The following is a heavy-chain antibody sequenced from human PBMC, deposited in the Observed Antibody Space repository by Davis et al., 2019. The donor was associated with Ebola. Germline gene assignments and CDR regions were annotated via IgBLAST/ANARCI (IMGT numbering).Heavy chain of an antibody. J-gene: IGHJ5*02. CDR3: ALREVCSGGSCYSRTDWLDP. Sequence: SGPTLVKPTQTLTLTCTFSGFSLSTSGVGVGWIRQPPGKALEWLALIYWNDDKRYSPSLKSRLTITKDTSKNQVVLTMTNMDPVDTATYYCALREVCSGGSCYSRTDWLDPWGQGTLVTVSS. CDR1: GFSLSTSGVG. D-gene: IGHD2-15*01. CDR2: IYWNDDK. V-gene: IGHV2-5*01.